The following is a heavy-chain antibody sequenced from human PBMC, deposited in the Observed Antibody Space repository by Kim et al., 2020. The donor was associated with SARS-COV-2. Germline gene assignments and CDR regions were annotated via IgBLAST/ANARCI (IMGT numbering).Heavy chain of an antibody. CDR1: GFTFSSYN. J-gene: IGHJ4*02. Sequence: GGSLRLSCAASGFTFSSYNMNWVRQAPGKGLEWVSSISSGSTYIYYADSVKGRFTISRDNAKKSLYLQMNSLRAEDTAVYFCARVRVSSWDGFDYWGQGTLVTVSS. D-gene: IGHD6-13*01. CDR2: ISSGSTYI. CDR3: ARVRVSSWDGFDY. V-gene: IGHV3-21*01.